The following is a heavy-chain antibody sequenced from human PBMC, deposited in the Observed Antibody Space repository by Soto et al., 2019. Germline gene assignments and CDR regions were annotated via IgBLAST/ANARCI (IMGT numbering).Heavy chain of an antibody. V-gene: IGHV4-39*01. CDR1: GGSISSSSYY. J-gene: IGHJ5*02. Sequence: ETXSLTCTVSGGSISSSSYYWGWIRQPPGKGLEWIGSIYYSGSTYYNPSLKSRVTISVDTSKNQFSLKLSSVTAADTAVYYCARVTFDXSSSWYLLGKGWFDPWGQGTLVTVSS. CDR3: ARVTFDXSSSWYLLGKGWFDP. D-gene: IGHD6-13*01. CDR2: IYYSGST.